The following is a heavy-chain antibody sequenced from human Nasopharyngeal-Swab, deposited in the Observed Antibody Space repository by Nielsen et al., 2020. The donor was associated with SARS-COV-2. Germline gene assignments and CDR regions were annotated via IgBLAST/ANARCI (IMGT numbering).Heavy chain of an antibody. CDR3: ARDKGPLLEMDV. V-gene: IGHV3-66*01. D-gene: IGHD2-15*01. CDR1: GFTVSSNY. CDR2: IYSGGST. J-gene: IGHJ6*02. Sequence: GESLKISCAASGFTVSSNYMSWVRQAPGKGLEWVSVIYSGGSTYYADSVKGRFTISRDNSKNTLYLQMNSLRAEDTAVYYCARDKGPLLEMDVWGQGTTVTVSS.